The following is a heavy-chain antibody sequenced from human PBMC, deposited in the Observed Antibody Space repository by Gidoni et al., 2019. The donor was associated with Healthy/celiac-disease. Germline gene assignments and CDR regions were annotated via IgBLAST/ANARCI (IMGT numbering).Heavy chain of an antibody. J-gene: IGHJ4*02. Sequence: EVQLVESGGGLVQPGGSLRRSVPACVFTFSSYSMNCVRQAPGKGLEWVSYISSSSSTIYYADSVKGRFTISRDNAKNSLYLQMNSLRAEDTAVYYCARDQGTVATIYGYWGQGTLVTVSS. V-gene: IGHV3-48*01. D-gene: IGHD5-12*01. CDR3: ARDQGTVATIYGY. CDR1: VFTFSSYS. CDR2: ISSSSSTI.